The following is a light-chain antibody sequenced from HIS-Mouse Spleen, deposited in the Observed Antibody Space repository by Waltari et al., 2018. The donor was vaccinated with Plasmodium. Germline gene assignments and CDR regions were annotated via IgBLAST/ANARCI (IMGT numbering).Light chain of an antibody. J-gene: IGKJ3*01. CDR3: QQYNNWSFT. CDR2: GAS. Sequence: EIGMTQSPATLSVSPGESATLSCRASQSVSSNLAWYQQKPGQAPRLLIYGASTRATGIPARFSGSGSGTEFTLTISSLQSEDFAVYYCQQYNNWSFTFGPGTKVDIK. CDR1: QSVSSN. V-gene: IGKV3-15*01.